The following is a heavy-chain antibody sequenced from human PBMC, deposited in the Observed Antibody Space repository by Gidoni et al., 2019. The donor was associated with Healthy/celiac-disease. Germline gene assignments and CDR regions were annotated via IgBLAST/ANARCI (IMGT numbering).Heavy chain of an antibody. CDR1: SYW. Sequence: SYWMHWVRQAPGKGLVLVSRINSYGSSTSYADSVKGRFTISRDNAKNTLYLQMNSLRAEYTAVSYCARDWGYSSGGHSFDYWGQGTLVTVSP. D-gene: IGHD6-19*01. J-gene: IGHJ4*02. V-gene: IGHV3-74*01. CDR3: ARDWGYSSGGHSFDY. CDR2: INSYGSST.